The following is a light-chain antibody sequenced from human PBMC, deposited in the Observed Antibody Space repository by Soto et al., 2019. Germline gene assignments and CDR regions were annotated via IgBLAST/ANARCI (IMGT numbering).Light chain of an antibody. Sequence: QSALTQPASVSGSPGQSITISCTGTSSDVGSYNLVSWYQQHPGKAPKLMIYEGSKRPSGVSNRFSGSKSGNTASLTISGLQVEDEADYYCCSYAGSSTFVFGGGTQLTVL. CDR3: CSYAGSSTFV. J-gene: IGLJ2*01. CDR2: EGS. CDR1: SSDVGSYNL. V-gene: IGLV2-23*03.